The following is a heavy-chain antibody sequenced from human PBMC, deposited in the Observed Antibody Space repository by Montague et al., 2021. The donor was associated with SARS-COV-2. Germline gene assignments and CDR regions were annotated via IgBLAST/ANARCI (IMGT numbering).Heavy chain of an antibody. CDR1: GGSFSGYY. Sequence: SETLSLTCAVYGGSFSGYYWGWIRQPPGKGLEWIGEIHHSGSTNYNPSLKSRVTISVDTSKNQFSLKLSSVTAADTAVYYCARATLGITMIVVVTTAIDYYFDYWGQGNLVTVSS. D-gene: IGHD3-22*01. CDR2: IHHSGST. V-gene: IGHV4-34*01. J-gene: IGHJ4*02. CDR3: ARATLGITMIVVVTTAIDYYFDY.